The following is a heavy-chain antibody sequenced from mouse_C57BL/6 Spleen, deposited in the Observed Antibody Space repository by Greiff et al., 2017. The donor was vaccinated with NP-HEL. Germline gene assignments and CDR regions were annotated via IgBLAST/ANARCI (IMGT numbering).Heavy chain of an antibody. CDR1: GYTFTSYW. Sequence: QVQLQQSGAELVKPGASVKMSCKASGYTFTSYWITWVKQRPGQGLEWIGDIYPGSGSTNYNEKFKSKATLTVDTSSSTAYMQLSSLTSEDSAVYYCARREYYDYDDDVYYAMDYWGQGTSVTVSS. CDR2: IYPGSGST. J-gene: IGHJ4*01. D-gene: IGHD2-4*01. V-gene: IGHV1-55*01. CDR3: ARREYYDYDDDVYYAMDY.